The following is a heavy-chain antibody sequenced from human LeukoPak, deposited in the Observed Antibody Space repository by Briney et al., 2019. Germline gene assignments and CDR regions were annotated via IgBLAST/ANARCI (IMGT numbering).Heavy chain of an antibody. CDR3: ASDRNTGSWYFY. CDR1: GGSISSFY. D-gene: IGHD6-13*01. V-gene: IGHV4-59*08. Sequence: RPSQTLSLTCTVSGGSISSFYWSWIRQSPGKGLEWIGYIQYSGGTNYNPSLKSRVTISLDTPKNQFSLRLNSVTAADTAVYYCASDRNTGSWYFYWGQGTLVTVSS. CDR2: IQYSGGT. J-gene: IGHJ4*02.